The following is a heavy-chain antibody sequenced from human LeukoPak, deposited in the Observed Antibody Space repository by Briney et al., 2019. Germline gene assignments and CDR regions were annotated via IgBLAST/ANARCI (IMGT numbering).Heavy chain of an antibody. D-gene: IGHD2-15*01. V-gene: IGHV3-30*18. CDR3: AKEVVVAATPDYFDY. CDR1: GFTFSSYG. CDR2: ISYDRSNK. J-gene: IGHJ4*02. Sequence: GRSLRLSCAASGFTFSSYGMHWVRQAPGKGLEWVAVISYDRSNKYYADSVKGRFTISRDNSKNTLYLQMNSLRAEDTAVYYCAKEVVVAATPDYFDYWGQGTLVTVSS.